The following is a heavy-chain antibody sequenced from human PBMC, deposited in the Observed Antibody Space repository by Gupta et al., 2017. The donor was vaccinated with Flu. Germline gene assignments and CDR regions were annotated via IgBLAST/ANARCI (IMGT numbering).Heavy chain of an antibody. CDR2: ISSSSDYI. J-gene: IGHJ3*01. V-gene: IGHV3-21*01. D-gene: IGHD2-2*01. CDR3: ARRFCSDATCYFAFDL. CDR1: GFTFSVYN. Sequence: EVQLVESGGGLVKQGGSMILSWAARGFTFSVYNMNWVRQAPGKGLEWVSSISSSSDYIHYADSVKGRFTISRDNARKSVHLQMNSLRAEDTAVYYCARRFCSDATCYFAFDLWGQGTMVTVSS.